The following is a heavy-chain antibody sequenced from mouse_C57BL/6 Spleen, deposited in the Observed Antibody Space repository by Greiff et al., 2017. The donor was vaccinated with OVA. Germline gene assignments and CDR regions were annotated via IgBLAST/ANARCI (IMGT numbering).Heavy chain of an antibody. CDR3: ARDYGSSYGY. CDR1: GYTFPSYW. J-gene: IGHJ2*01. V-gene: IGHV1-61*01. Sequence: QVQLQQPGAELVRPGSSVKLSCKASGYTFPSYWMDWVKQRPGQGLEWIGNIYPSDSETHYNQKFKDKATLTVDKSSSTAYMQLSSLTSEDSAVYYCARDYGSSYGYWGQGTTLTVSS. CDR2: IYPSDSET. D-gene: IGHD1-1*01.